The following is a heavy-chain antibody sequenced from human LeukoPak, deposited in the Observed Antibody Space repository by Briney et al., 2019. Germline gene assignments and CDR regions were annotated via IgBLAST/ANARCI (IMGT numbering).Heavy chain of an antibody. CDR3: ARGRYCSGGSCLGGKWFDP. CDR2: INHSGST. Sequence: SETPSLTCAVYGGSFSGYYWSWIRQPPGKGLEWIGEINHSGSTNYNPSLESRVTISVDTSKNQFSLKLSSVTAADTAVYYCARGRYCSGGSCLGGKWFDPWGQGTLVTVSS. V-gene: IGHV4-34*01. J-gene: IGHJ5*02. CDR1: GGSFSGYY. D-gene: IGHD2-15*01.